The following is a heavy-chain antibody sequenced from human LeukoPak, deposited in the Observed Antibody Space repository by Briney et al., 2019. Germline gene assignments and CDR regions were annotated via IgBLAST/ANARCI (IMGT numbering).Heavy chain of an antibody. D-gene: IGHD6-19*01. V-gene: IGHV4-59*01. CDR3: ARTDIAVAGTNLFDY. CDR1: GGSISSYY. J-gene: IGHJ4*02. CDR2: IYYSGST. Sequence: PSETLSLTCTVSGGSISSYYWSWIRQPPGKGLEWIGYIYYSGSTNYNPSLKSRVTISVDTSKNQFSLKLSSVTAADTAVYYCARTDIAVAGTNLFDYWGQGTLVTVSS.